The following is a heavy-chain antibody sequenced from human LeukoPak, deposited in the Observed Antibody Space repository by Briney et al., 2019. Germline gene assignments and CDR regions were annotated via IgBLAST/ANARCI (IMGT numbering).Heavy chain of an antibody. J-gene: IGHJ6*03. CDR3: AREAVGWGVLRFPGDMDV. V-gene: IGHV3-21*01. Sequence: GGSLRLSCEASGFTFTTYSMTWVRQAPGKVLEWVSIISSGSSAIFSADALKGRFTISRDDAKNLLYLDMNSLRAEDTAVYYCAREAVGWGVLRFPGDMDVWGKGTTVTVSS. CDR2: ISSGSSAI. CDR1: GFTFTTYS. D-gene: IGHD3-3*01.